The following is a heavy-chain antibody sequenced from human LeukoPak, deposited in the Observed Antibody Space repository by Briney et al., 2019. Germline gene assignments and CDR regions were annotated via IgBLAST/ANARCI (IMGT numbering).Heavy chain of an antibody. D-gene: IGHD3-22*01. CDR2: IIPILGIA. V-gene: IGHV1-69*04. J-gene: IGHJ4*02. CDR3: ADTYYYDSSGYYFDY. Sequence: GASVKVSCKASGGTFSSYAISWVRQAPGQGLEWMGRIIPILGIATYAQKFQGRVTITADKSTSTAYMELSSLRSEDTAVYYCADTYYYDSSGYYFDYWGQGTLVTVSS. CDR1: GGTFSSYA.